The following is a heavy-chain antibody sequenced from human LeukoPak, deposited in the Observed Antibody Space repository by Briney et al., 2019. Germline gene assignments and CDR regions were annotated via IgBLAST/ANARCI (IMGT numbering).Heavy chain of an antibody. Sequence: GGSLRLSCAASGFTFRSYAMSWVRQAPGKGLERVSAINPTGVRTYYADSVKGRFTISRDNSKNTLYLQMNSLRAEDTAVYFCAKEAGIVLGGDYWGQGTLVTVSS. CDR3: AKEAGIVLGGDY. D-gene: IGHD1-26*01. V-gene: IGHV3-23*01. J-gene: IGHJ4*02. CDR1: GFTFRSYA. CDR2: INPTGVRT.